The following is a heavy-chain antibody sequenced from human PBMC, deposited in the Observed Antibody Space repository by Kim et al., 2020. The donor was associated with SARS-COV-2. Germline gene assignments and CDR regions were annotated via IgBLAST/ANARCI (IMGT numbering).Heavy chain of an antibody. CDR3: ATGVAVAGTPSEYYYYHGMDV. D-gene: IGHD6-19*01. Sequence: ASVKVSCKVSGYTLTELSMHWVRQAPGKGLEWMGGFDPEDGETIYAQKFQGRVTMTEDTSTDTAYMELSSLRSEDTAVYYCATGVAVAGTPSEYYYYHGMDVWGQGTTVTVSS. V-gene: IGHV1-24*01. J-gene: IGHJ6*02. CDR1: GYTLTELS. CDR2: FDPEDGET.